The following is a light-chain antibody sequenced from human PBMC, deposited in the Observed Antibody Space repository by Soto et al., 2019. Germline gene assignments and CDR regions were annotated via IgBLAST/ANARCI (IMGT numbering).Light chain of an antibody. CDR2: KNN. J-gene: IGLJ3*02. CDR3: ATWDDSLSVGV. V-gene: IGLV1-47*01. CDR1: SSNIGSNY. Sequence: QSVLTQPPSASGTPGQRVTISCSGSSSNIGSNYVYWYRQLPGTAPKLLIYKNNQRPSGVPDRFSGSKSATSASLAISGLRSEDEADYYCATWDDSLSVGVFGGGTKLTVL.